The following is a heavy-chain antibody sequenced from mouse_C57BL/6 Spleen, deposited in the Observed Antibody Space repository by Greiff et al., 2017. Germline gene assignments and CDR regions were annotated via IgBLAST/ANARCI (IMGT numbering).Heavy chain of an antibody. Sequence: VQLQQSGAELARPGASVKLSCKASGYTFTSYGISWVKQRTGQGLEWIGEVYPRSGNTYYNEKFKGKATLTADKSSSTAYMELRSLTSEDTAVYFCARPTVDYAMDYWGQGTSVTVSS. CDR1: GYTFTSYG. CDR3: ARPTVDYAMDY. V-gene: IGHV1-81*01. J-gene: IGHJ4*01. CDR2: VYPRSGNT. D-gene: IGHD1-1*01.